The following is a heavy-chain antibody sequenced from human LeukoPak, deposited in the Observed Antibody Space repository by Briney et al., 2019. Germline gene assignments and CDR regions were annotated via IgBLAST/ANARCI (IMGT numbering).Heavy chain of an antibody. V-gene: IGHV3-30*18. CDR3: AKDRLTYCSGGSCYDPSNY. CDR1: GFTFSGYD. D-gene: IGHD2-15*01. J-gene: IGHJ4*02. Sequence: GGSLRLSCAASGFTFSGYDMHWVRQAPGKGLEWVAVISYDGSNKNCVDSVKGRFTISRDNSKNTLYLQINSLRDEDTAVYYCAKDRLTYCSGGSCYDPSNYWGQGTLVTVSS. CDR2: ISYDGSNK.